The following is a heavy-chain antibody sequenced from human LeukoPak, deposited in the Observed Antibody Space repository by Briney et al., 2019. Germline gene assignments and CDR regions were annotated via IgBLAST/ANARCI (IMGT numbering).Heavy chain of an antibody. V-gene: IGHV3-33*03. CDR1: GLSVSTSV. Sequence: PGGSLRLSCATSGLSVSTSVIHWVRQTPGRGLQWVAGTWSDGVAKYYEASVKGRFTISIDRSKNTVFLQMNNLRAEDTALYHCTKETNAFDAWGQGTLVTVSS. J-gene: IGHJ3*01. CDR3: TKETNAFDA. D-gene: IGHD1-7*01. CDR2: TWSDGVAK.